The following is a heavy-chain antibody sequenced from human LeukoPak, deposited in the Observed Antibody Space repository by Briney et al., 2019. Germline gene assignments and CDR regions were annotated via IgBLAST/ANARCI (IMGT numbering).Heavy chain of an antibody. V-gene: IGHV4-59*08. CDR2: IYYSGST. Sequence: SETLSLTCTVSGGSISSYYWSWIRQPPGKGLECIGYIYYSGSTNYNPSLRSRVTISVDTSKNQFSLKLSSVTAADTAVYYCARVTSSYDVFDIWGQGTMVTVSS. D-gene: IGHD2-2*01. CDR1: GGSISSYY. J-gene: IGHJ3*02. CDR3: ARVTSSYDVFDI.